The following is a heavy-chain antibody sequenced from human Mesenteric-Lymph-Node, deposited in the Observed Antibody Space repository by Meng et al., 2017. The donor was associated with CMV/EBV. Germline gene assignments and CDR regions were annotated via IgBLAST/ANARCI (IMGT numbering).Heavy chain of an antibody. V-gene: IGHV3-23*01. CDR1: GFTFSSYD. CDR2: ISGSSGST. J-gene: IGHJ4*02. CDR3: AKDAHIVVVTAALYY. Sequence: GGSLRLSCAASGFTFSSYDMSWVRQAPGKGLEWVSAISGSSGSTYYADSVKGRFTISRDNSKNTLYLQMNSLRAEDTAVYYCAKDAHIVVVTAALYYWGQGTLVTVSS. D-gene: IGHD2-2*01.